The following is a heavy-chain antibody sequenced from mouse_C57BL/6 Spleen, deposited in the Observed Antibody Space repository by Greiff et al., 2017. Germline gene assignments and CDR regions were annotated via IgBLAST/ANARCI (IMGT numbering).Heavy chain of an antibody. CDR1: GYTFTSYW. CDR3: AREELRLRDYYAMDY. CDR2: IDPSDSET. V-gene: IGHV1-52*01. Sequence: QVQLQQPGAELVRPGSSVKLSCKASGYTFTSYWMPWVKQRPIQGLDWIGNIDPSDSETHYNQKFKDKATLTVDKSSSTAYMQLSSLTSEDSAVYYCAREELRLRDYYAMDYWGQGTSVTVSS. J-gene: IGHJ4*01. D-gene: IGHD3-2*02.